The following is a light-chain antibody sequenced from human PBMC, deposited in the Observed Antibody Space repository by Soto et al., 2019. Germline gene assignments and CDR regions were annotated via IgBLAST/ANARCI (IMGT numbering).Light chain of an antibody. J-gene: IGKJ5*01. CDR3: QQSYSTPSTT. V-gene: IGKV1-39*01. CDR1: QSISSY. CDR2: AAS. Sequence: DIQMTQSPSSLSASVGDRVTITCRASQSISSYLNWYQQKPGKAPKLLIYAASSLQSGVPSRFSGSGSGTDFTLTISSLQPEDFATYYCQQSYSTPSTTFGQGTRLGL.